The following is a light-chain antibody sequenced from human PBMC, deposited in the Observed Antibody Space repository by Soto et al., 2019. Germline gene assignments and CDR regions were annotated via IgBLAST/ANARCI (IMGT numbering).Light chain of an antibody. CDR2: DVT. Sequence: QSALTQPASVSGSPGQSITISWTGTSSDVGAYDFVSWYQHYPGKAPKLVTFDVTHRPPGISDRFSGSKSANTASLTISGLQAEDEAFYYCSSYTTRSTLVFGGGTKLTAL. CDR3: SSYTTRSTLV. V-gene: IGLV2-14*01. CDR1: SSDVGAYDF. J-gene: IGLJ2*01.